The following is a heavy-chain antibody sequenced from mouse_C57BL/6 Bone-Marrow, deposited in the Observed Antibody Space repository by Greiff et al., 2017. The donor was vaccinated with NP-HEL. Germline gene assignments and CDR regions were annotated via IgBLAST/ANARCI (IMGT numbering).Heavy chain of an antibody. J-gene: IGHJ1*03. CDR3: ARSPLYYAGSSYLYWYFDV. D-gene: IGHD1-1*01. CDR1: GYTFTSYW. CDR2: IDPSDSYT. Sequence: QVQLQQPGAELVRPGTSVKLSCKASGYTFTSYWMHWVKQRPGQGLEWIGVIDPSDSYTNYNQKFKGKATLTVDTSSSTAYMQLSSLTSEDSAVYYCARSPLYYAGSSYLYWYFDVWGTGTTVTVSS. V-gene: IGHV1-59*01.